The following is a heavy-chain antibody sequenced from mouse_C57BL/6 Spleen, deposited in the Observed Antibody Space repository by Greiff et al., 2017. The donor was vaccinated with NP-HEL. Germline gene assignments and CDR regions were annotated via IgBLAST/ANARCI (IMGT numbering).Heavy chain of an antibody. CDR1: GYTFTSYW. D-gene: IGHD1-2*01. Sequence: VQLQQSGAELVKPGASVKLSCKASGYTFTSYWMQWVKQRPGQGLEWIGEIDPSDSYTNYNQKFKGKATLTVDTSSSTAYMQLSSLTSEDSAVYYCARAGYRYAMDYWGQGTSVTVSS. J-gene: IGHJ4*01. CDR3: ARAGYRYAMDY. CDR2: IDPSDSYT. V-gene: IGHV1-50*01.